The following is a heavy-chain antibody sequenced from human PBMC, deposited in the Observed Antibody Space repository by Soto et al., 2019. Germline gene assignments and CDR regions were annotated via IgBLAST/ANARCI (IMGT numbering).Heavy chain of an antibody. Sequence: GGSLRLSCAASGFTFSDHYMSWIRQAPGKGLEWVSYISGGTSGIYYADSVRGRFTISRDNAKNSLYLQMNSLRAEDTAVYYCARVKECSSSSCYARDAFDIWGQGTRVTVSS. CDR1: GFTFSDHY. D-gene: IGHD2-2*01. J-gene: IGHJ3*02. CDR2: ISGGTSGI. CDR3: ARVKECSSSSCYARDAFDI. V-gene: IGHV3-11*01.